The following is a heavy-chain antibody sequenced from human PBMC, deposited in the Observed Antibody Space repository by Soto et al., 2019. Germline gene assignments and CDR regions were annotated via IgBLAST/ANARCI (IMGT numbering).Heavy chain of an antibody. CDR2: ISYDGSNK. CDR1: GFTFSSYA. J-gene: IGHJ4*02. V-gene: IGHV3-30-3*01. CDR3: ARDVSQRVGGYQLDY. D-gene: IGHD6-19*01. Sequence: VQLVESGGGVVQPGRSLRLSCAASGFTFSSYAMHWVRQAPGKGLAWVAVISYDGSNKYYADSVKGRFTISRDNSKSTLYLQMNSLRAEDTAVYYCARDVSQRVGGYQLDYWGQGTLVTVSS.